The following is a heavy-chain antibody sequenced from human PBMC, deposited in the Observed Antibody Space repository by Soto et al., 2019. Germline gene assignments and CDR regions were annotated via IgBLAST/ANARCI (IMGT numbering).Heavy chain of an antibody. V-gene: IGHV1-18*01. CDR3: ARDVRARYFPILLDY. Sequence: GASVKVSCKASGYTFTSYGISWVRQAPGQGLEWMGWISAYNGNTNYAQKLQGRVTMTTDTSTSTAYMELRSLRFDDTAVYYCARDVRARYFPILLDYWGQGTLVTVSS. CDR1: GYTFTSYG. CDR2: ISAYNGNT. J-gene: IGHJ4*02. D-gene: IGHD3-9*01.